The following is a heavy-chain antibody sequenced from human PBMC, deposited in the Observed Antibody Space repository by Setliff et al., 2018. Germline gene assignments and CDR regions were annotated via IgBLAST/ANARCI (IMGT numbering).Heavy chain of an antibody. CDR1: GFTFTSYV. V-gene: IGHV3-23*01. CDR2: MSGSGGSI. D-gene: IGHD3-3*01. Sequence: GGSLRLSCVASGFTFTSYVMTWVRQAPGKGLEWVSAMSGSGGSINYADSVKGRFTISRDNSKNTLYLQMDSLRDDDTAVYYCAKSPHDFWSGRVFFDYWGQGMLVTVSS. J-gene: IGHJ4*01. CDR3: AKSPHDFWSGRVFFDY.